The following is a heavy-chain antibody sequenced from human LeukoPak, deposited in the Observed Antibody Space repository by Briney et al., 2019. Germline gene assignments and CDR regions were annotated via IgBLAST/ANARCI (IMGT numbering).Heavy chain of an antibody. D-gene: IGHD3-10*01. J-gene: IGHJ2*01. CDR2: TYYASKWSY. Sequence: SQTLSLTCAISGDSLSRALTGWSWLRQSPSRGLEWLGRTYYASKWSYDYAVSVKSRISINPATSQNQFSLHLNSVTPEDTAVYYCVRQASWSFGWYFHLWGRGTLVTVSS. CDR3: VRQASWSFGWYFHL. V-gene: IGHV6-1*01. CDR1: GDSLSRALTG.